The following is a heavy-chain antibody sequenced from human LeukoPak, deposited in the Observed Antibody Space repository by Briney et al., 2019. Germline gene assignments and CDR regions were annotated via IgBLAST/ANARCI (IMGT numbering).Heavy chain of an antibody. D-gene: IGHD4-17*01. CDR1: GFSLTTNGMC. J-gene: IGHJ3*02. CDR2: IDWDGDN. Sequence: SGPTLVQATQTLTLTCTFSGFSLTTNGMCVSWMRQPPGKALEWLALIDWDGDNYYSTSLRTRLTIPKDTSKNQVVLTMTNMDPVDTATYYCARIMTTVTHDAFDIWGQGTMVTVSS. V-gene: IGHV2-70*01. CDR3: ARIMTTVTHDAFDI.